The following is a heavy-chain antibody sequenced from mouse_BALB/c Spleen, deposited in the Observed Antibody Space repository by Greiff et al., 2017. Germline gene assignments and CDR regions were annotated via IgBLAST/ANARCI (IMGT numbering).Heavy chain of an antibody. V-gene: IGHV5-12-1*01. CDR1: GFTFSSYA. CDR3: ARHLYGNYAAWFAY. Sequence: EVKVVESGGGLVKPGGSLKLSCAASGFTFSSYAMSWVRQSPEKRLEWVAYISSGGGSTYYPDTVKGRFTISRDNAKNTLYLQMSSLKSEDTAMYYCARHLYGNYAAWFAYWGQGTLVTVSA. CDR2: ISSGGGST. D-gene: IGHD2-1*01. J-gene: IGHJ3*01.